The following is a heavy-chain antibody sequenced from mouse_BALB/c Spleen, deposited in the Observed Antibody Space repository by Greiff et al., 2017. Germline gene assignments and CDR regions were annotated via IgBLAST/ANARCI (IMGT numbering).Heavy chain of an antibody. V-gene: IGHV5-9-4*01. CDR3: ARGYDYDGAWFAY. Sequence: DVKLVESGGGLVKPGGSLKLSCAASGFTFSSYAMSWVRQSPEKRLEWVAEISSGGSYTYYPDTVTGRFTISRDNAKNTLYLEMSSLRSEDTAMYYCARGYDYDGAWFAYWGQGTLVTVSA. CDR1: GFTFSSYA. J-gene: IGHJ3*01. D-gene: IGHD2-4*01. CDR2: ISSGGSYT.